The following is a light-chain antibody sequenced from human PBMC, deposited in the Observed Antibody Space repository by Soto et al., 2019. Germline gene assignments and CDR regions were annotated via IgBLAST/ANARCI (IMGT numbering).Light chain of an antibody. Sequence: QSALTQPASVSGSPGQSITISCTGTSSYVGGYNYVSWYQQHPGKAPKLMIYEVSNRPSGVSNRFSGSKSGNTASLTISGLQAEDEADYYCSSYTSSSTPFVXGTGTKVTVL. V-gene: IGLV2-14*01. J-gene: IGLJ1*01. CDR2: EVS. CDR1: SSYVGGYNY. CDR3: SSYTSSSTPFV.